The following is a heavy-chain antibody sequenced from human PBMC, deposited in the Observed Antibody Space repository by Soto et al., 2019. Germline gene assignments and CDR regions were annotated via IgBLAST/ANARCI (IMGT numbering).Heavy chain of an antibody. CDR2: IYHSGST. J-gene: IGHJ6*02. Sequence: TLSVTCAVCGGSISSGGYAWSWVRQPPGKGLEWIGYIYHSGSTYYNPSLKSRVTISVDRSKNQFSLKLSSVTAADTAVYYFARSILTGYYYDGMDVWGQGTTVTVSS. CDR3: ARSILTGYYYDGMDV. D-gene: IGHD3-9*01. CDR1: GGSISSGGYA. V-gene: IGHV4-30-2*01.